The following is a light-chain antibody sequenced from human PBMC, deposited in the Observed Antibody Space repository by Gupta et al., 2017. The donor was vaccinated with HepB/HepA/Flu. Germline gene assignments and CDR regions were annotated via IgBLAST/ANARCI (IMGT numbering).Light chain of an antibody. CDR1: SSPNEA. CDR3: QSEDSSCTYWV. CDR2: HDS. Sequence: SYVLTQPPSVSVSLGQTARISCSGDSSPNEAAYWYQQKPGQAPVLLIYHDSERPSGIPERFSGSSSGTTATLTISGVQAEDEADYYCQSEDSSCTYWVFGGGTKLTVL. V-gene: IGLV3-25*03. J-gene: IGLJ2*01.